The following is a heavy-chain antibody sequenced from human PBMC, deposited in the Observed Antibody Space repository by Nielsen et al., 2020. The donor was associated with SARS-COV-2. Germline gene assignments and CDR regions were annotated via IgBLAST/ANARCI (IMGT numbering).Heavy chain of an antibody. J-gene: IGHJ4*02. D-gene: IGHD6-13*01. V-gene: IGHV1-3*01. CDR3: ARTIAAAGTGLPYYFDY. Sequence: ASVKVSCKASGYTFTSYAMHWVRQAPGQRLEWMGWINAGNGNTKYSQKFQGRVTITRDTSASTAYMELSSLRSEDTSVYYCARTIAAAGTGLPYYFDYWGQGTLVTVSS. CDR1: GYTFTSYA. CDR2: INAGNGNT.